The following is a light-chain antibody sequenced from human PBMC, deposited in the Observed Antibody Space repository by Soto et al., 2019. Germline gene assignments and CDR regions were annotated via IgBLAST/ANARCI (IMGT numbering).Light chain of an antibody. Sequence: EIVLTQSPGTLSLSPGETATLFCSASQSVSSSFVAWYQHKGCQSPRLLIYGASSRATGIPDRFSGSGSGTDFPLTISRLEPEDLAVFYCQVYGASGLTFGGGTKVEIK. V-gene: IGKV3-20*01. CDR3: QVYGASGLT. J-gene: IGKJ4*01. CDR2: GAS. CDR1: QSVSSSF.